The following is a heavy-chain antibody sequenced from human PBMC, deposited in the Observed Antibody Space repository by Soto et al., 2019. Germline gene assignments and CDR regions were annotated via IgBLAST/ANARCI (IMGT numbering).Heavy chain of an antibody. D-gene: IGHD3-10*02. CDR2: IDPDGSDI. V-gene: IGHV3-74*01. CDR3: ARGGRFTGFGSDN. Sequence: GGSLRLSCAASGFTFSSYWMHWVRLVPGKGLVWVSRIDPDGSDINYADSVKGRFTISRDNAKNTVNLQMNSLRVEDTAVYYCARGGRFTGFGSDNWGQGTVVTVSS. J-gene: IGHJ4*02. CDR1: GFTFSSYW.